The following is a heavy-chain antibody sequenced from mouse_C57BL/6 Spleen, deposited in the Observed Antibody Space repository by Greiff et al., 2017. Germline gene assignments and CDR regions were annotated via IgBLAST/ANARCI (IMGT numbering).Heavy chain of an antibody. Sequence: EVKLMESGGGLVKPGGSLKLSCAASGFTFSDYGMHWVRQAPEKGLEWVAYMSSGSSTIYYADTVKGRFTISRDNAKNTLFLRRTSLRSEDTAMYYCAGGSSYVRYFDVWGTGTTVTVSS. J-gene: IGHJ1*03. CDR3: AGGSSYVRYFDV. D-gene: IGHD1-1*01. V-gene: IGHV5-17*01. CDR2: MSSGSSTI. CDR1: GFTFSDYG.